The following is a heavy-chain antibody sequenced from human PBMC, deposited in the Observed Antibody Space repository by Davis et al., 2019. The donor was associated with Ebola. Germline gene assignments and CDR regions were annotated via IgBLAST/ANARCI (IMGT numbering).Heavy chain of an antibody. CDR1: GFTSSDHY. CDR2: IDTDGSIT. V-gene: IGHV3-74*01. CDR3: ARDVAGRAGY. Sequence: GESLKISCAASGFTSSDHYMDWVRQAPGKGLEWVSRIDTDGSITDYADSVRGRFTISRDNAKNTLFLQMNSLRADDTAVYYCARDVAGRAGYWGQGTLVTVSS. J-gene: IGHJ4*02.